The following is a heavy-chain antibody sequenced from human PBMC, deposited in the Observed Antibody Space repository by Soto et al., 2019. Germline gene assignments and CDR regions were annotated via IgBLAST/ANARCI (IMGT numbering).Heavy chain of an antibody. CDR2: ISGSGGST. D-gene: IGHD1-26*01. CDR1: GCTFSSYA. J-gene: IGHJ6*02. CDR3: AKHRGSYDYGMDV. V-gene: IGHV3-23*01. Sequence: EVQLLESGGGLVQPGGSLRLSCAASGCTFSSYAMSWVRQAPGKGLEWVSAISGSGGSTYYADSVKARFTISRDNSKNTLYLQMNSLRAEDTAVYYCAKHRGSYDYGMDVWGQGTTVTVSS.